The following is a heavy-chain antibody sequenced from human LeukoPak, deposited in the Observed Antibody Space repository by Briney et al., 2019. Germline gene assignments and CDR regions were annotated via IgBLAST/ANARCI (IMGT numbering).Heavy chain of an antibody. D-gene: IGHD3-16*01. CDR2: VKQDGGEK. V-gene: IGHV3-7*01. CDR1: GFTFSSYW. CDR3: ARVQVLGESLSSYRGMDV. J-gene: IGHJ6*02. Sequence: GGSLRLSCAASGFTFSSYWMNWVRQAPGKGLEWVANVKQDGGEKSYVDSVKGRFTISRDNAKNSLYLQMNSLRAEDTAVYYCARVQVLGESLSSYRGMDVWGQGTTVTVPS.